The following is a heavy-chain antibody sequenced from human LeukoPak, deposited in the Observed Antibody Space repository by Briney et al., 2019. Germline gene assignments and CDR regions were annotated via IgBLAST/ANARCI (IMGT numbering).Heavy chain of an antibody. Sequence: GGSLRLSCAASGFTFSDYSMSWVRQAPGKGLEWDARITASGTENYAAPVKARFTASRDDSKTTVYLQMKSLTTDDTAVYYCTTAPTRTWLPYFGNWGQGTVVTVSS. CDR1: GFTFSDYS. CDR3: TTAPTRTWLPYFGN. D-gene: IGHD5-24*01. CDR2: ITASGTE. J-gene: IGHJ4*02. V-gene: IGHV3-15*01.